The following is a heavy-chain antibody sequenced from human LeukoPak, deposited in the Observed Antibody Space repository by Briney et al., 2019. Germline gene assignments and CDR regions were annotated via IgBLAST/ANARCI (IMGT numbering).Heavy chain of an antibody. CDR1: GASISATNW. V-gene: IGHV4-4*02. J-gene: IGHJ3*01. CDR2: VSHSETT. Sequence: PSETLSLTCDVSGASISATNWWTWVRLPPGKGLEWIGEVSHSETTNYSPSVKGRVRLSVDRATNQISLKLTFVTAADTAVYYCAKESGRGTFDVWGQGTMVTVSS. D-gene: IGHD3-10*01. CDR3: AKESGRGTFDV.